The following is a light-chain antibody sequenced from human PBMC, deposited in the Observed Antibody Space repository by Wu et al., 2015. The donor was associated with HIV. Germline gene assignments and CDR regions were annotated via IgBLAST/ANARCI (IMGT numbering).Light chain of an antibody. CDR2: EAS. Sequence: DIQMTQSPSTLSASVGDRVTITCRASQTISYWLAWYQHKPGKAPNLLIYEASRLASGVPSRFSGSGSGTEFTLTITSLQPDDFATYYCQQIYSTPKTFGQGTKVEIK. V-gene: IGKV1-5*03. CDR3: QQIYSTPKT. CDR1: QTISYW. J-gene: IGKJ1*01.